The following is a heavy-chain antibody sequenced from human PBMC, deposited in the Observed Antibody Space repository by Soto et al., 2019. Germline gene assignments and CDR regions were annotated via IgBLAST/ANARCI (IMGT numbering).Heavy chain of an antibody. D-gene: IGHD3-22*01. CDR2: IYHSGST. J-gene: IGHJ3*02. V-gene: IGHV4-30-2*01. Sequence: SETLSLTCAVSGGSIGSGGYSWSWIRQPPGKGLEWIGYIYHSGSTYYNPSLKSRVTISVDRSKNQFSLKLSSVTAADTAVYYCARGSSGLSAFDIWGQGTMVTVSS. CDR3: ARGSSGLSAFDI. CDR1: GGSIGSGGYS.